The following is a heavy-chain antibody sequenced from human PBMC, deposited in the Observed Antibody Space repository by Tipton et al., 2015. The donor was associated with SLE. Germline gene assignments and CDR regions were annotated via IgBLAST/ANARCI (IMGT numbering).Heavy chain of an antibody. CDR3: ARLQGGGTAGRWYYMDF. V-gene: IGHV4-38-2*01. CDR1: GFSISSGFY. D-gene: IGHD4-23*01. Sequence: GLVKPSETLSLTCAVSGFSISSGFYWGWIRQPPGKGLVGIGRIYHRGYTYYNPSLKSRVTISVDTSKNQFSLKLYSVTAADTAVYYCARLQGGGTAGRWYYMDFWGKGTTVTVSS. CDR2: IYHRGYT. J-gene: IGHJ6*03.